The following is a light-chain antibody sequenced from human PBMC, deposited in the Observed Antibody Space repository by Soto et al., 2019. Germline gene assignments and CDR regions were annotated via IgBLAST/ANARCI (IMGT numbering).Light chain of an antibody. V-gene: IGKV3-20*01. CDR1: QSVRSNY. Sequence: EIVLTQSPGTLSLSSGERATLSCRASQSVRSNYLAWYQQKPGQAPRLLIYGASSRATGIPDWFGGSGSGRDFSLTISRLEPDDVAVDYCQQYASSPLTFGGGTKVEIK. J-gene: IGKJ4*01. CDR3: QQYASSPLT. CDR2: GAS.